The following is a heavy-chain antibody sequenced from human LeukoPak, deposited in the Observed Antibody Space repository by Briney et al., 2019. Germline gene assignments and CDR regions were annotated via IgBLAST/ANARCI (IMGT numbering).Heavy chain of an antibody. D-gene: IGHD2-2*02. V-gene: IGHV4-34*01. Sequence: SETLSLTCAVYGGSFSGYYWSWIRQPPGKGLEWIGEINHSGSTNYNPSLKSRVTISVDTSKNQFSLKLSSVTAADTAVYYCARTGYCSCTSCYIFRRGNAFDIWGQGTMVTVSS. CDR2: INHSGST. CDR1: GGSFSGYY. J-gene: IGHJ3*02. CDR3: ARTGYCSCTSCYIFRRGNAFDI.